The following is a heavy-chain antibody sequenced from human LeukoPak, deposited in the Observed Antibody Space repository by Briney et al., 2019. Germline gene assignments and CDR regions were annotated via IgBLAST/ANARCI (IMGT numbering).Heavy chain of an antibody. V-gene: IGHV5-51*01. J-gene: IGHJ3*02. Sequence: GESLQISCKGSGYSLISYWIGWVRQMPGKGLEGMGIIYPGDSDATYSPSFQGQVTISADKSISTAYLQWNSLKASDTAMYYCARGTGCSGGNCYPDAFDIWGQGTVVTVSS. CDR1: GYSLISYW. D-gene: IGHD2-15*01. CDR2: IYPGDSDA. CDR3: ARGTGCSGGNCYPDAFDI.